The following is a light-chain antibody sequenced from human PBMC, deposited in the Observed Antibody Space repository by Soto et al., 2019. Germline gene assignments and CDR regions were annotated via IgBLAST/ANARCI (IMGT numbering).Light chain of an antibody. CDR3: QQRSNGPPT. V-gene: IGKV3-11*01. CDR2: DAS. Sequence: EIVLTQSPATLSLSPGERATLSCRASQSVSSYLAWYQQKPGQAPRLLIYDASNRATGIPARFSGSGSGTDFTLTISSLEPEDFAVYYCQQRSNGPPTFGQGTKLAIQ. J-gene: IGKJ2*01. CDR1: QSVSSY.